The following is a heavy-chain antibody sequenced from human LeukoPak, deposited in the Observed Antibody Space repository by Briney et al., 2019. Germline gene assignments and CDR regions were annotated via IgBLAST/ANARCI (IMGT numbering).Heavy chain of an antibody. J-gene: IGHJ4*02. Sequence: GGSLRLSCAASGFTFSSYWMHWVRQAPGKGLEWVAFIRYDGSNKYYADSVKGRFTISRDNSKNTLYLQMNSLRAEDTAIYYCAKENPPPQRSYDILIGYPYYFDYWGQGTLVTVSS. D-gene: IGHD3-9*01. CDR2: IRYDGSNK. CDR3: AKENPPPQRSYDILIGYPYYFDY. CDR1: GFTFSSYW. V-gene: IGHV3-30*02.